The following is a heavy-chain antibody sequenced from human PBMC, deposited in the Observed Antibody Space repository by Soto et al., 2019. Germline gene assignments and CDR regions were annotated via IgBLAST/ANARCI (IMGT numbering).Heavy chain of an antibody. CDR2: ISHYNGNT. D-gene: IGHD2-15*01. CDR3: ARVVVAATNNWFDP. V-gene: IGHV1-18*01. J-gene: IGHJ5*02. CDR1: GYTFTSYG. Sequence: GASVKVSCKASGYTFTSYGISWVRQAPGQGLEWMGWISHYNGNTNYAQNLQGRVTMTTDTSTSTAYMELRSLTSDDTAVYYCARVVVAATNNWFDPWGQGTLVTVSS.